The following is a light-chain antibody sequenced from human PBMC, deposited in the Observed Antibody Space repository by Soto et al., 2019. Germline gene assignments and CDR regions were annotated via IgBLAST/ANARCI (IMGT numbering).Light chain of an antibody. CDR2: AAS. J-gene: IGKJ4*01. CDR1: QGISSY. V-gene: IGKV1-9*01. Sequence: DIQLTQSPSFLSASVGDRVTITCRASQGISSYLVWHQQKPGKAPRLLIYAASLLQSGVPSRFSGRGSGTEFTLTISSLQPEDVATYYCQQLNSYPLTFGGGTKVEIK. CDR3: QQLNSYPLT.